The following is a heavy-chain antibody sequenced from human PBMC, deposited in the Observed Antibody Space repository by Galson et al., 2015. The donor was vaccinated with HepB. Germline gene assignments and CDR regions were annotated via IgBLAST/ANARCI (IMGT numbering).Heavy chain of an antibody. D-gene: IGHD4-17*01. CDR2: INTNTGDP. Sequence: QSGAEVKKPGESLKIPCKASGYTFTSYAMNWVRQAPGQGLEWMGWINTNTGDPTYAQGFTGRFVFSLDTSVSTAYLQISSLKAEDTAVYYCARDFTYGVQGYYWYFDLWGRGTLVTVSS. CDR1: GYTFTSYA. CDR3: ARDFTYGVQGYYWYFDL. J-gene: IGHJ2*01. V-gene: IGHV7-4-1*02.